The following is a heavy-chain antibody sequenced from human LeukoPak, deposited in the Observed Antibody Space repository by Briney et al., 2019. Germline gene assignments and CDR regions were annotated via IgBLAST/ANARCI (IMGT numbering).Heavy chain of an antibody. D-gene: IGHD3-10*01. V-gene: IGHV1-46*01. Sequence: ASVKISCKASGYALTRYDMHWVRQAPGQGLEWMGIINPSGGTTTYAQKFKGRITMTRDMFTGTVYMEVSSLRSEDTAVYYCARVGVVGYFYYMDVWGKGTTVTVSS. CDR2: INPSGGTT. J-gene: IGHJ6*03. CDR1: GYALTRYD. CDR3: ARVGVVGYFYYMDV.